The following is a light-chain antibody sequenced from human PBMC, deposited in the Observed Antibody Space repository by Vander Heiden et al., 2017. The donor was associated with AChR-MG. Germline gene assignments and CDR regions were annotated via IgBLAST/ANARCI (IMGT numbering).Light chain of an antibody. Sequence: EIVLTHSPGTLSLSPGERATLPFRASQSVSSSYLAWYQQKPGQAPRLLIYGASSRATGIPDRVSGSGSGTDFTLTISRLEPEDFAVYYCQQYGSSVWTFGQGTKVEIK. CDR1: QSVSSSY. J-gene: IGKJ1*01. V-gene: IGKV3-20*01. CDR2: GAS. CDR3: QQYGSSVWT.